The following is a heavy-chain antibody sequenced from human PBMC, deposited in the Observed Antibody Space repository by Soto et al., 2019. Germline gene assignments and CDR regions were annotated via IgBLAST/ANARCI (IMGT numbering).Heavy chain of an antibody. D-gene: IGHD3-16*01. J-gene: IGHJ6*02. CDR2: IYYSGTT. CDR3: ARDWNYVRGYNMDV. Sequence: QVQLQESGPGLVKPSQTLSLTCTVSGDSISSGDYYWTWIRQPPGKGLEWIGYIYYSGTTYYNPSLKSRVPISVDTSNNQFSLKLNSVTAADTAVYYCARDWNYVRGYNMDVWGQGTTVTVSS. V-gene: IGHV4-30-4*01. CDR1: GDSISSGDYY.